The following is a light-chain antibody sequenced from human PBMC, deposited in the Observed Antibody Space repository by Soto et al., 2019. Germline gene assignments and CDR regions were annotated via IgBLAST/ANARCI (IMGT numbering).Light chain of an antibody. J-gene: IGLJ1*01. CDR1: NSNVGRYS. CDR3: AAWDDSLNGYV. Sequence: QSVLTQPPSASATPGQRVTISCSGSNSNVGRYSVNWYQQLPGTAPKLLIHTDNHRPSGVPARFSGSKSGTSASLAISGLQSEDEADYYCAAWDDSLNGYVFGTGTKLTVL. CDR2: TDN. V-gene: IGLV1-44*01.